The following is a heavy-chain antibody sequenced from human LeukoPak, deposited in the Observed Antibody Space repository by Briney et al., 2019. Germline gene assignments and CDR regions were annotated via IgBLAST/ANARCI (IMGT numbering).Heavy chain of an antibody. J-gene: IGHJ4*02. CDR1: GFTFSSYG. D-gene: IGHD3-3*02. CDR2: ISYDGSNK. V-gene: IGHV3-30*18. Sequence: PGGSLRLSCAASGFTFSSYGMHWVRQAPGKGLEWVAVISYDGSNKYYADSVKGRFTISRDNSKNTLYLQMNSLRAGDTAVYYCAKDHFPYWGQGTLVTVSS. CDR3: AKDHFPY.